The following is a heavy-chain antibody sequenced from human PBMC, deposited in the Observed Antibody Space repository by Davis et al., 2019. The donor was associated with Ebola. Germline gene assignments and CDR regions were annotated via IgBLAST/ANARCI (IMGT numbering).Heavy chain of an antibody. CDR3: ARLDQPYYYDSGGYVD. J-gene: IGHJ4*02. Sequence: PGGSLRLSCTVSGGSISPNYWSWIRQPPGKGLECIGYISYTGSTNYNPSLKSRVTISVATSKNQFSLKLSSVTAADTAVYYCARLDQPYYYDSGGYVDWGQGMLVTVSS. CDR1: GGSISPNY. CDR2: ISYTGST. D-gene: IGHD3-22*01. V-gene: IGHV4-59*08.